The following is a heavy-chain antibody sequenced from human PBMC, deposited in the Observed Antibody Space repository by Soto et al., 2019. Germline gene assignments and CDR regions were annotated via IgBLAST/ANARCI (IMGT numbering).Heavy chain of an antibody. Sequence: ASVKVSCKASGGTFSSYAISWVRQAPGQGLEWMGGIIPIFGTANYAQKFQGRVTMTADESTSTAYMELSSLRSDDTAVYYCARSPDFWSGYYGGSGYFDYWGQGTLVTVSS. CDR1: GGTFSSYA. D-gene: IGHD3-3*01. V-gene: IGHV1-69*13. CDR3: ARSPDFWSGYYGGSGYFDY. CDR2: IIPIFGTA. J-gene: IGHJ4*02.